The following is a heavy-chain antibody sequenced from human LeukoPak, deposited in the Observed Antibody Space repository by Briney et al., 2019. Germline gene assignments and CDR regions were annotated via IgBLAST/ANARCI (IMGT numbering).Heavy chain of an antibody. J-gene: IGHJ3*02. CDR2: IFYSGTT. D-gene: IGHD2-15*01. CDR1: GGSISNSTYY. V-gene: IGHV4-39*01. CDR3: ARQPKYCSGGSCYGPDAFDI. Sequence: SETLSLTCTVSGGSISNSTYYWAWMRQPPGKGMGWIASIFYSGTTYSNPSLKGRITISVDTSKNQFSLKLSSVTAADTAVYYCARQPKYCSGGSCYGPDAFDIWGQGTMVTVSS.